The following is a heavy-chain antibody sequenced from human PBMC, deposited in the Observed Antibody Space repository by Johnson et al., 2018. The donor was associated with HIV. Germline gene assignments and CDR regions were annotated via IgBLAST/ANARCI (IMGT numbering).Heavy chain of an antibody. D-gene: IGHD3-10*01. J-gene: IGHJ3*02. CDR2: ISSSGTTI. Sequence: QMLLVESGGGLVKPGGSLRLSCAASGFSFSDYFMSWIRQAPGKGLECISYISSSGTTIYYTDSVKGRFTISRDNAKNSLYLQMNSLKTEDTAVYYCTTDWSMVRGVIDAFDIWGQGTMVTVCS. CDR3: TTDWSMVRGVIDAFDI. CDR1: GFSFSDYF. V-gene: IGHV3-11*01.